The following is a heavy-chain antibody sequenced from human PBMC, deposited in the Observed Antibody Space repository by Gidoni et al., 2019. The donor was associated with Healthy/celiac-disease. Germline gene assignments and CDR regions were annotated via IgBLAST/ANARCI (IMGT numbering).Heavy chain of an antibody. CDR3: ARVASSWYDRWFDP. J-gene: IGHJ5*02. D-gene: IGHD6-13*01. Sequence: VQLQESGPGLVKPSGTLSLTCAVSGGSISSSNWWSWVRQPPGKGLYWIGEIYHSGSTNYHPSLKSRVTIPVDKSKTQFSLKLSSVTAADTAVYYCARVASSWYDRWFDPWGQGTLVTVSS. V-gene: IGHV4-4*02. CDR2: IYHSGST. CDR1: GGSISSSNW.